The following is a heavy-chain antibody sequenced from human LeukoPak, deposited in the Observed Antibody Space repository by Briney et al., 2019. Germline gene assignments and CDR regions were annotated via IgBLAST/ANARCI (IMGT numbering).Heavy chain of an antibody. D-gene: IGHD3-10*01. CDR2: INPNSGGT. V-gene: IGHV1-2*02. J-gene: IGHJ5*02. Sequence: GASVKVSCKASGYTFTGYYMHWVRQAPGQGLEWMGWINPNSGGTNYAQKFQGRVTMTRDTSISTAYMELSRLRSDDTAVYYCARDRFTMVRGVIIAPTKNWFNPWGQGTLVTVSS. CDR1: GYTFTGYY. CDR3: ARDRFTMVRGVIIAPTKNWFNP.